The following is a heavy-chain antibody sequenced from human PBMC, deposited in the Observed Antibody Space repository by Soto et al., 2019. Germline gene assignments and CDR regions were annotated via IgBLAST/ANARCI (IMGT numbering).Heavy chain of an antibody. CDR2: ITHRGDRT. J-gene: IGHJ5*02. D-gene: IGHD3-10*02. CDR3: AKDKHNYVSDGDWLDP. CDR1: GFTFSNYA. Sequence: EVQLLESGGGLVQPGGSLRLSCVASGFTFSNYAMNWVRQAPGRGLEWISGITHRGDRTDYAESVKGRFTVSRDNSRDTLYLQMDSLRADDTAVYYCAKDKHNYVSDGDWLDPWGQGTLVTVS. V-gene: IGHV3-23*01.